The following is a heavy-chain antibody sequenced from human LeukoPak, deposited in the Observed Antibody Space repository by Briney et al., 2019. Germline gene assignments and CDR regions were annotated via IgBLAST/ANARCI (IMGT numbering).Heavy chain of an antibody. Sequence: SGPALVKPTQTLTLTCTFSGFSLSSSGMCVSWIRQPPGKGLEWIGEINHSGSTNYNPSLKSRVTISVDTSKNQFSLKLSSVTAADTAVYYCATLGRLIQIYGSDAFDIWGQGTMVTVSS. D-gene: IGHD4-17*01. V-gene: IGHV4-39*07. J-gene: IGHJ3*02. CDR2: INHSGST. CDR1: GFSLSSSGM. CDR3: ATLGRLIQIYGSDAFDI.